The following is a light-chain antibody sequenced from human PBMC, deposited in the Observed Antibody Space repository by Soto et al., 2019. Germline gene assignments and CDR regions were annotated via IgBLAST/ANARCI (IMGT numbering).Light chain of an antibody. V-gene: IGKV1-33*01. CDR1: QGITTS. Sequence: DIQMTQSPSSLSASVGDRVTITCQASQGITTSLNWYQQKPGKAPKLLIFDASNLQTGVPSRFSGSASGTDFTFTISGLQPEDIATYYCHQYHRLPYTFGQGTKLEIK. CDR3: HQYHRLPYT. J-gene: IGKJ2*01. CDR2: DAS.